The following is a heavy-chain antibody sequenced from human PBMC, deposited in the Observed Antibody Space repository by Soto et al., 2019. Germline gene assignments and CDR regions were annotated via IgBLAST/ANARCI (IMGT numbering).Heavy chain of an antibody. V-gene: IGHV3-23*01. CDR3: AKDKMEQWLVGGYFDY. J-gene: IGHJ4*02. CDR1: GFTFSSYA. CDR2: IIDDGGRA. D-gene: IGHD6-19*01. Sequence: GGSLRLSCSASGFTFSSYAMSWVRRAPGKGLEWVSAIIDDGGRAYYADSVKGRFTISRDNSKNTLSLQMNSLRAEDTAVYYCAKDKMEQWLVGGYFDYWGQGTQVTVSS.